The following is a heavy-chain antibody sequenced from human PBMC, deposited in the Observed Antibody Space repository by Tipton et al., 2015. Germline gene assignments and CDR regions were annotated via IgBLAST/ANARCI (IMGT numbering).Heavy chain of an antibody. D-gene: IGHD2-15*01. CDR2: ISGSGGNT. Sequence: SLRLSCAASGFTFNNYAMNWVRQAPGKGLEWASAISGSGGNTYYADSVKGRFTISRDNSKNTLYLQMNSLRAEDTAVYYCASPIEYCSGGSCFDYWGQGTLVTVPS. V-gene: IGHV3-23*01. J-gene: IGHJ4*02. CDR1: GFTFNNYA. CDR3: ASPIEYCSGGSCFDY.